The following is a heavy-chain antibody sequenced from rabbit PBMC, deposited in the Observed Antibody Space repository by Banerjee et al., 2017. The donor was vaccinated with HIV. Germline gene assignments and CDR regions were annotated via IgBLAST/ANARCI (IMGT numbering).Heavy chain of an antibody. J-gene: IGHJ4*01. Sequence: QEQLVESGGGLVQPGGSLKLSCKASGFDFSSYGVSWVRQAPGKGLEWIGYIDLVFGNTYYSNWVNGRFTISSHNAQNTLYLQLNSLTVADTATYFCARAGGGVYAFDLWGPGTLVTVS. D-gene: IGHD4-2*01. V-gene: IGHV1S47*01. CDR2: IDLVFGNT. CDR1: GFDFSSYG. CDR3: ARAGGGVYAFDL.